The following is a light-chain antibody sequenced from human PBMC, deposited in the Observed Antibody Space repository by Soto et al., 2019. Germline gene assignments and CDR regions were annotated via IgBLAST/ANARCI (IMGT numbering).Light chain of an antibody. CDR3: QQYNSSPWT. CDR1: QSISAW. Sequence: MQVSQAGSARSASVGETVTITCRASQSISAWLAWYQQRPGKAPKLLIYKMSASERGVPSRFSGSGSGTEFTLTISSLQPEDFATYYCQQYNSSPWTFGQGTKVDIK. J-gene: IGKJ1*01. V-gene: IGKV1-5*03. CDR2: KMS.